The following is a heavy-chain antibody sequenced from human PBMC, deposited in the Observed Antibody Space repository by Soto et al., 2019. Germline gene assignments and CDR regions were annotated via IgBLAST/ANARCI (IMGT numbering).Heavy chain of an antibody. CDR2: IYYSGST. Sequence: SQTLSLPCTVSGGSISSSSYYWGWIRQPPGKGLEWIGSIYYSGSTYYNPSLKSRVTISVDTSKNQFSLKLSSVTAADTAVYYCARAIMTTKRGVYYFDYWGQGTLVTVSS. CDR1: GGSISSSSYY. V-gene: IGHV4-39*01. D-gene: IGHD4-17*01. J-gene: IGHJ4*02. CDR3: ARAIMTTKRGVYYFDY.